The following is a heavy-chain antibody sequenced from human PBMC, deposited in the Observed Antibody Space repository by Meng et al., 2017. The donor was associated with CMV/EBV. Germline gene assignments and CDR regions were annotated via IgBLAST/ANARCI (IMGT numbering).Heavy chain of an antibody. J-gene: IGHJ5*02. CDR1: GGSISSSSYY. CDR3: ARGVVTMIVVYDP. D-gene: IGHD3-22*01. Sequence: QLQLQGSGQGLVKPSETLSFTCTVSGGSISSSSYYWGWIRQPPGKGLEWIGSIYYSGSTYYNPSLKSRVTISVDTSKNQFSLKLSSVTAADTAVYYCARGVVTMIVVYDPWGQGTLVTVSS. CDR2: IYYSGST. V-gene: IGHV4-39*07.